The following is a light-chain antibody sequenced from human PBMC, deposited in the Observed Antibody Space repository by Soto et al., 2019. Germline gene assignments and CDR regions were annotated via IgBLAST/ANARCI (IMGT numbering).Light chain of an antibody. CDR2: GAS. V-gene: IGKV1-9*01. CDR3: HQVYTYPRT. J-gene: IGKJ1*01. CDR1: QGVRSY. Sequence: IQLTQSPSSLSASVGDRVTITCRASQGVRSYLAWFQQRPGKAPKLLIFGASTLQNGVPARFSGGGFGTEFTLTITSLQPEDFATYYCHQVYTYPRTFGQGTRVDIK.